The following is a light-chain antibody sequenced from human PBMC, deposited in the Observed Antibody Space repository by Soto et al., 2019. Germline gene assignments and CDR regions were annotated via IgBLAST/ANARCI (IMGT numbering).Light chain of an antibody. CDR3: QQYNNWPPIT. J-gene: IGKJ5*01. CDR2: GAS. Sequence: EKLMTQSPTTLSVSPGERATLSCRASQSVSSNLAWYQQKPGQAPRLLIYGASTRATGIPARFSGSGSGTEFTLTISSLQSEDFAVYYCQQYNNWPPITFGQGTRLEIK. V-gene: IGKV3-15*01. CDR1: QSVSSN.